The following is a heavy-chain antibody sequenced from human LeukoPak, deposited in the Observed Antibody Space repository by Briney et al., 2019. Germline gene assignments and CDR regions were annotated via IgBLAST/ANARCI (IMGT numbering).Heavy chain of an antibody. V-gene: IGHV3-21*01. CDR3: AKNTSSGVWRGLYFYSHYYMDV. J-gene: IGHJ6*03. CDR2: ISSSSTCI. D-gene: IGHD6-25*01. Sequence: GGSLRLSCAASGFTFSSYAMSWVRQAPGKGLEWVSSISSSSTCIYYADSVKGRFTISRDNAKNSLYLQMNSLRAEDTAVYFCAKNTSSGVWRGLYFYSHYYMDVWGKGTTVTVSS. CDR1: GFTFSSYA.